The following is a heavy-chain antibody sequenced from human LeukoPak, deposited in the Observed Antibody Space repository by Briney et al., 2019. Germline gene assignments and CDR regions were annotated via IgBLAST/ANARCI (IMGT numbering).Heavy chain of an antibody. Sequence: SQTLSLTCAISGDSVSSNSAAWNWIRQSPSRGLEWLGRTYYRSKWYNDYAVSVKSRITINPDTSKNQFSLQLNSVTPEDTAVYYCARVLAGTTKSKANYYYYMDVWGKGTTVTISS. CDR1: GDSVSSNSAA. CDR3: ARVLAGTTKSKANYYYYMDV. J-gene: IGHJ6*03. D-gene: IGHD1-7*01. V-gene: IGHV6-1*01. CDR2: TYYRSKWYN.